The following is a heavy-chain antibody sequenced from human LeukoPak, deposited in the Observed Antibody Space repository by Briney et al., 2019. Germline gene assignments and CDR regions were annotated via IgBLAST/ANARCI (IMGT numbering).Heavy chain of an antibody. J-gene: IGHJ4*02. CDR2: ISWNNGGI. V-gene: IGHV3-9*01. CDR3: AKAGGGHGLDY. D-gene: IGHD3-10*01. CDR1: GFTFDDYA. Sequence: GRSLRLSCAASGFTFDDYAMHWVRQAPGKGLEWVSGISWNNGGIGYSDSVKGRFTISRDNVKNSLYLQMSSLRAEDTALYYCAKAGGGHGLDYWGQGTLVTVSS.